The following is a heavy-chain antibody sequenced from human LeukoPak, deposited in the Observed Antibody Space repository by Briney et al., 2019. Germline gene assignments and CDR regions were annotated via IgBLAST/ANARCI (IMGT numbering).Heavy chain of an antibody. J-gene: IGHJ5*02. CDR1: GYTFTTYG. CDR2: ISGYNGNT. CDR3: ARDRLVAAASYNWFDP. D-gene: IGHD6-13*01. V-gene: IGHV1-18*01. Sequence: GASVKVSCKASGYTFTTYGISWVRQAPGQGLEWMGWISGYNGNTNYAQKFQGRVTMTRDTSTSTVYMELSSLRSEDTAVYYCARDRLVAAASYNWFDPWGQGTLVTVSS.